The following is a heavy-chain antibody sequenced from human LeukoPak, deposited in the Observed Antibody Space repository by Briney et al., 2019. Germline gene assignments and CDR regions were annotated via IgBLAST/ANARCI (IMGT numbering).Heavy chain of an antibody. J-gene: IGHJ4*02. CDR1: GGSFRSSSYY. V-gene: IGHV4-39*01. CDR3: ASFRGEREITMIVVAVDY. CDR2: IYYSGST. Sequence: SETLSLTCTVSGGSFRSSSYYWGWIRQPPGTGLEWIGRIYYSGSTYYNPSLKSRLTISVDTSKNQFSLKLSSVTAADTAVYYCASFRGEREITMIVVAVDYWGQGTLVTVSS. D-gene: IGHD3-22*01.